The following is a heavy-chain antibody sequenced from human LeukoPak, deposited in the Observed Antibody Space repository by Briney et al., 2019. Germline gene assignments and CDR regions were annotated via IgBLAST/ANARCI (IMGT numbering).Heavy chain of an antibody. J-gene: IGHJ4*02. CDR2: IIPIFGTA. D-gene: IGHD3-10*01. Sequence: ASVKVSCKASGYTFTSYGISWVRQAPGQGLEWMGGIIPIFGTANYAQKFQGRVTITADESTSTAYMELSSLRSEDTAVYYCARDYYGSGSRVGYFDYWGQGTLVTVSS. V-gene: IGHV1-69*13. CDR3: ARDYYGSGSRVGYFDY. CDR1: GYTFTSYG.